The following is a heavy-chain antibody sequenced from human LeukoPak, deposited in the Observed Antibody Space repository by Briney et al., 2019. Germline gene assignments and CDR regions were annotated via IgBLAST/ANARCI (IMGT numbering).Heavy chain of an antibody. CDR2: INHSGRI. CDR1: GGSISSSSYY. Sequence: SETLSLTCTVSGGSISSSSYYWSWIRQPPGKGLEWIGEINHSGRINYNPSLKSRVTISVDTSKNQFSLKLSSVTAADTAVYHCARPPLYYYDSSGPADIWGQGTMVTVSS. CDR3: ARPPLYYYDSSGPADI. D-gene: IGHD3-22*01. J-gene: IGHJ3*02. V-gene: IGHV4-39*07.